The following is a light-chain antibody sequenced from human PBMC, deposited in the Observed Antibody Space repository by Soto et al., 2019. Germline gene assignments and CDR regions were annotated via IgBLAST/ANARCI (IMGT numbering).Light chain of an antibody. J-gene: IGKJ4*01. V-gene: IGKV3-20*01. Sequence: PGESATLSCRASQTVTDSYLAWYQQTPGQAPRLLIYGTSNRAAGVPNRFRGAGSGTDFTLTISRLEPEDFAVYYCQQFGGSFSFGGGTKVEI. CDR2: GTS. CDR3: QQFGGSFS. CDR1: QTVTDSY.